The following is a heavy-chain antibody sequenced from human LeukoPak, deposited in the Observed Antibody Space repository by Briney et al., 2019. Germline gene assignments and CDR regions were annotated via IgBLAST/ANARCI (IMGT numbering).Heavy chain of an antibody. CDR1: GYTFSAYG. V-gene: IGHV1-18*01. J-gene: IGHJ5*02. CDR2: ISAYNGNT. Sequence: ASVKVSCKASGYTFSAYGISWVRQAPGQGLEWMGLISAYNGNTNYAQKLQGRVTMTTDTSTSTAYLELRSLRSDDTAVYYCARDLIAVRPNWFDPWGQGTLVTVSS. D-gene: IGHD6-6*01. CDR3: ARDLIAVRPNWFDP.